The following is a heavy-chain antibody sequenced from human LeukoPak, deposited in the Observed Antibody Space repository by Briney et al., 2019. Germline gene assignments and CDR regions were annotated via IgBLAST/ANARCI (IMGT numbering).Heavy chain of an antibody. CDR3: ARDKYYYDSSGYYTPFGY. D-gene: IGHD3-22*01. J-gene: IGHJ4*02. Sequence: PSETLSLTCAVSGYSISSGYYWGWIRPPPGKGLEWIGIIYDSGSTYYNPSLKSRVTISGDTSRNQFSLKLSSVTAADTAVYYCARDKYYYDSSGYYTPFGYWGQGTLVTVSS. CDR1: GYSISSGYY. V-gene: IGHV4-38-2*02. CDR2: IYDSGST.